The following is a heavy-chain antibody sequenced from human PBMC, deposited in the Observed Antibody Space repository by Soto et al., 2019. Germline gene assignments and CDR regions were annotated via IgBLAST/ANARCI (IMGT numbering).Heavy chain of an antibody. CDR3: ASQISSGY. J-gene: IGHJ4*02. V-gene: IGHV3-74*01. Sequence: EVQLLESGGGLVQPGGSLRLSCAASGFSFSNLWMHWVRQAPGKGLVWVSHISSDGRITNYADSVKGRFIISRDNAKNTLYLQMNSLTADDTAMYYCASQISSGYWGRGTRVSVSA. CDR2: ISSDGRIT. CDR1: GFSFSNLW.